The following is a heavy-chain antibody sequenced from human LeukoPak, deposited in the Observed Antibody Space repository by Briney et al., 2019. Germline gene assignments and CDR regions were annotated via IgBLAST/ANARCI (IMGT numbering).Heavy chain of an antibody. V-gene: IGHV1-2*02. CDR3: AREPPYCSNTSCYIWFDP. D-gene: IGHD2-2*02. CDR2: INPNSGGT. Sequence: GASVKVSCMASGYTFTGYYMHWVRQAPGQGLEWMGWINPNSGGTNYAQKFQGRVTMTRDTSISTAYMELSRLRSDDTAVYYCAREPPYCSNTSCYIWFDPWGQGTLVTVSS. J-gene: IGHJ5*02. CDR1: GYTFTGYY.